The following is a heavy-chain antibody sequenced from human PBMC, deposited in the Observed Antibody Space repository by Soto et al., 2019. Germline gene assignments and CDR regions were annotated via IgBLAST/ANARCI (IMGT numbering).Heavy chain of an antibody. CDR1: GGSFSDYA. D-gene: IGHD2-15*01. Sequence: QVQLVQSGAEVKKPGSSVKISCKALGGSFSDYAISWVRQAPGQGLEWMGGIIPIFGTPNYGQKFQDRVTFTAHESTNSAYMELSRLTSEDMAVYYCARDRAPRGWSYLDLWGQGTQVTVSS. CDR2: IIPIFGTP. J-gene: IGHJ4*02. V-gene: IGHV1-69*01. CDR3: ARDRAPRGWSYLDL.